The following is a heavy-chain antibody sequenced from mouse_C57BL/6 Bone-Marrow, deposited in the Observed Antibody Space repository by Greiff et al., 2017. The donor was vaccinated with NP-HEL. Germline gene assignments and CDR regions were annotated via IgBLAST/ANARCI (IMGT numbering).Heavy chain of an antibody. D-gene: IGHD1-1*01. CDR3: ARGLRWRGYAMDY. Sequence: EVKLMESGGGLVKPGGSLKLSCAASGFTFSSYAMSWVRQTPEKRLEWVATISDGGSYTYYPDNVKGRFTISRDNAKNNLYLQMSHLKSEDTAMYYCARGLRWRGYAMDYWGQGTSVTVSS. CDR1: GFTFSSYA. J-gene: IGHJ4*01. V-gene: IGHV5-4*03. CDR2: ISDGGSYT.